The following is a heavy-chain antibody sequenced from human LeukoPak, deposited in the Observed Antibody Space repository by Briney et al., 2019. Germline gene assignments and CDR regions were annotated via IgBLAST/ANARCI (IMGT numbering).Heavy chain of an antibody. D-gene: IGHD3-22*01. J-gene: IGHJ3*02. Sequence: ASVKVSRKASGYTFTSYGISWVRQAPGQGLEWMGWISAYNGNTNYAQKLQGRVTMTTDTSTSTAYMELRSLRSDDTAVYYCARDWYYYDSSGYKDAFDIWGQGTMVTVSS. V-gene: IGHV1-18*01. CDR3: ARDWYYYDSSGYKDAFDI. CDR2: ISAYNGNT. CDR1: GYTFTSYG.